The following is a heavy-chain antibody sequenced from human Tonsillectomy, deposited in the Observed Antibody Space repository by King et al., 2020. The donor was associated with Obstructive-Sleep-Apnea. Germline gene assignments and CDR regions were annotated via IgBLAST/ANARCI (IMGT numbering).Heavy chain of an antibody. CDR3: AESGAVNWYFDL. J-gene: IGHJ2*01. V-gene: IGHV4-39*01. CDR2: IDYSGNT. Sequence: QLQLQESGPGLVRSSETLSLTCTVSGGSIGSSNNYWAWIRQPPGKGLEWIGSIDYSGNTYDNPSLKSRVTISTDTSKNQCSLNLNSVTAADTAVYYCAESGAVNWYFDLWGRGTLVIVSS. CDR1: GGSIGSSNNY. D-gene: IGHD1-26*01.